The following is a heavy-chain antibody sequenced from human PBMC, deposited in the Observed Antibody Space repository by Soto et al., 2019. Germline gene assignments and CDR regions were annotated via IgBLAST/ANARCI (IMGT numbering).Heavy chain of an antibody. CDR2: ISYDGSNK. V-gene: IGHV3-30*03. CDR3: VAGQYFFDY. CDR1: GFSFSSYG. D-gene: IGHD6-19*01. J-gene: IGHJ4*02. Sequence: GGSLRLSXAASGFSFSSYGMQWVRQAPGKGLEWVAVISYDGSNKYYADSVQDRFTISRDNSKKTLYLQMNSLRADDTAVYYCVAGQYFFDYCGQGTLVTVSS.